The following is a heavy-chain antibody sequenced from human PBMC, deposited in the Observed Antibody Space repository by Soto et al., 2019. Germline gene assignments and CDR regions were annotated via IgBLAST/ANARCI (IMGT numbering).Heavy chain of an antibody. Sequence: GSGPTLVNPTQTLTLTCTFSGFSLSTSGVGVGWIRQPPGKALEWLALIYWNDDKRYSPSLKSRLTITKDTSKNQVVLTMTNMDPVDTATYYCAHTLLLWFGDPRSRKMINFDYWGQGTLVTVSS. CDR2: IYWNDDK. J-gene: IGHJ4*02. CDR1: GFSLSTSGVG. V-gene: IGHV2-5*01. D-gene: IGHD3-10*01. CDR3: AHTLLLWFGDPRSRKMINFDY.